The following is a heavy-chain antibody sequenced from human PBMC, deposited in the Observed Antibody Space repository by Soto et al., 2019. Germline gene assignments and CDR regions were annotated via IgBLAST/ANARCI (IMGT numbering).Heavy chain of an antibody. CDR2: IYYSGST. Sequence: PSETLSLTCNISGGSISSGGYYWSWIRQHPEKGLEWIGYIYYSGSTYYNPSLKSRVTISVDTSKNQFSLKLSSVTAADKAVYYCARVYIVVVPAAKHYYGMDVWGQGTTVTVSS. J-gene: IGHJ6*02. D-gene: IGHD2-2*01. CDR1: GGSISSGGYY. V-gene: IGHV4-31*03. CDR3: ARVYIVVVPAAKHYYGMDV.